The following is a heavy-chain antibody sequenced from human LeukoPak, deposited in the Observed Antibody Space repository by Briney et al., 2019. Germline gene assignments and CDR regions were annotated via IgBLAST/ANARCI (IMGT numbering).Heavy chain of an antibody. CDR1: GGSISSYY. J-gene: IGHJ5*02. CDR3: AREGSGSGYPSSWFDP. Sequence: SETLSLTCTVSGGSISSYYWSWIRQPPGKGLECIGYIYYSGSTNYNPSLKSRVTISVDTSKNQFSLKLSSVTAADTAVYYCAREGSGSGYPSSWFDPWGQGTLVTVSS. V-gene: IGHV4-59*01. CDR2: IYYSGST. D-gene: IGHD3-10*01.